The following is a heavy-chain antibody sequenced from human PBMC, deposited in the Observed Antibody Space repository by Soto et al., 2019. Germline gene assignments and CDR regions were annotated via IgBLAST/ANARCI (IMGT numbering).Heavy chain of an antibody. Sequence: QVQLVQSGAEVKKPGASVKVSCKVSGYTLTELSMHWVRQAPGKGLERMGGFDPEDGETIYAQKFQGRVTMTKDTSTDTAYRELSSLRSEDTAVYYCATGGRKDQYSNYYYFYYMDVWGKGTTVTVSS. CDR2: FDPEDGET. CDR3: ATGGRKDQYSNYYYFYYMDV. V-gene: IGHV1-24*01. D-gene: IGHD4-4*01. J-gene: IGHJ6*03. CDR1: GYTLTELS.